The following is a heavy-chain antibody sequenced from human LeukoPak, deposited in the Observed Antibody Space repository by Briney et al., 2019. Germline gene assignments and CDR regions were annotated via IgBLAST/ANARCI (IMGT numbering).Heavy chain of an antibody. Sequence: ASVKVSCKASGYTFTSYDINWVRQATGQGLEWMGWMNPNSGNTGYAQKFQGRVTMTRNTSISTAYMELSSLRSEDTAAYYCARGRYCSSTSCYTNDYWGQGTLVTVSS. CDR3: ARGRYCSSTSCYTNDY. CDR2: MNPNSGNT. D-gene: IGHD2-2*02. V-gene: IGHV1-8*01. CDR1: GYTFTSYD. J-gene: IGHJ4*02.